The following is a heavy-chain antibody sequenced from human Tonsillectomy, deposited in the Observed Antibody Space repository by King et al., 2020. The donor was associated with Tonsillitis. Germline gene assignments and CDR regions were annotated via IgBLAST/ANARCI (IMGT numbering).Heavy chain of an antibody. V-gene: IGHV4-61*02. J-gene: IGHJ4*02. CDR1: GGSISSGSYY. CDR3: RGSSSSKDRSPKNPMDDY. Sequence: QLQESGPGLVKPSQTLSLICTVSGGSISSGSYYWSWIRQPAGKGLEWIGRIYTSGSTNYNPSLKSRVTMSVDTSKNQFSLKLSSVTAADTAVYYCRGSSSSKDRSPKNPMDDYWGQGTLVTVSS. CDR2: IYTSGST. D-gene: IGHD6-13*01.